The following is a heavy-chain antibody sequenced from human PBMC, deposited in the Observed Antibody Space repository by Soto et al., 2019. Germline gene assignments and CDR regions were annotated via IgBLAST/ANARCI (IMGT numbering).Heavy chain of an antibody. D-gene: IGHD3-3*01. CDR2: ISYDGSNK. CDR3: AKDGAKDNFLEWLNAFDI. V-gene: IGHV3-30*18. Sequence: GGSLRLSCAASGFTFSSYGMHWVRQAPGKGLEWVAVISYDGSNKYYADSVKGRFTISRDNSKNTLYLQMNSLRAEDTAVYYCAKDGAKDNFLEWLNAFDIWGQGTMVTVSS. CDR1: GFTFSSYG. J-gene: IGHJ3*02.